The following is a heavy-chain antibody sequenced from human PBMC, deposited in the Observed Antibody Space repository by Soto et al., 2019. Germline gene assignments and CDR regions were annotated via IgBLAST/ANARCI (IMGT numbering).Heavy chain of an antibody. J-gene: IGHJ6*02. CDR3: ARTAVRYYYYGMDV. Sequence: QVQLVQSGAEVKKRGASVKVSCKASGYTFTSYDINWVRQATGQGLEWMGWMNPNSGNTGYAQKFQGRVTMTRNTSISTAYMELSSLRSEDTAVYYCARTAVRYYYYGMDVWGQGTTVTVSS. CDR1: GYTFTSYD. CDR2: MNPNSGNT. V-gene: IGHV1-8*01.